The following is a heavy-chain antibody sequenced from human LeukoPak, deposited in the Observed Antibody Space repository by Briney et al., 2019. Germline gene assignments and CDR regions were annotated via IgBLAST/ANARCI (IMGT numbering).Heavy chain of an antibody. Sequence: ASVKVSCKASGYTFTSYGISWVRQAPGQGLEWMGWVSAYNGNTNYAQKLQGRVTMTTDPSTSTAYMELRSLISDYTAVYYCAREHARYYYCSGSYYNVPFLDSWGQGTLVTVSS. V-gene: IGHV1-18*01. D-gene: IGHD3-10*01. CDR1: GYTFTSYG. CDR2: VSAYNGNT. CDR3: AREHARYYYCSGSYYNVPFLDS. J-gene: IGHJ4*02.